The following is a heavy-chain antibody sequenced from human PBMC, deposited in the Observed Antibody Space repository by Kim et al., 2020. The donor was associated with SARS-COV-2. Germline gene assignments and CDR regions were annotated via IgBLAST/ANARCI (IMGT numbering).Heavy chain of an antibody. CDR3: ATWGWEMTVTMSFDY. D-gene: IGHD4-17*01. V-gene: IGHV3-23*01. CDR2: LSGSGGTT. J-gene: IGHJ4*02. Sequence: GGSLRLSCAASGFTFTTYAMTWVRQAPGKGLEWVAALSGSGGTTYYADSVRGRFTISRDNSKNTLYLQMTGMRADDTAVYYCATWGWEMTVTMSFDYWGQGSLVTVSA. CDR1: GFTFTTYA.